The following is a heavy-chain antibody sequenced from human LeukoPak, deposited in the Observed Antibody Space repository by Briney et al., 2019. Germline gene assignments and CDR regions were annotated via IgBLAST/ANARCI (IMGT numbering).Heavy chain of an antibody. CDR3: AKDPYRASSGLVDY. CDR1: GFTFSNYA. D-gene: IGHD5-12*01. CDR2: ISGSGDST. Sequence: GGSLRLSCAASGFTFSNYAMSWVRQAPGKGLEWVSGISGSGDSTFYADSVKGRFTISIDTSKNTLYLQMNRLRAEDTAVYYCAKDPYRASSGLVDYWGQGTLVTVSS. J-gene: IGHJ4*02. V-gene: IGHV3-23*01.